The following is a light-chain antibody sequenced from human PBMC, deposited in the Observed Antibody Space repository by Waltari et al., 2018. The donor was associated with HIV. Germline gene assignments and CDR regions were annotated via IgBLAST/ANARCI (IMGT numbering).Light chain of an antibody. CDR3: AAWDDSLNGHVV. V-gene: IGLV1-44*01. Sequence: QSVLTQPPSASGTPGQRVTISCSGSSSNIGSNTVNWYQQLPGTAPKLLIYSNNQRPSGAPDRFSGAKSGTSASRAISGLQSEDEADYYCAAWDDSLNGHVVFGGGTKLTVL. CDR2: SNN. CDR1: SSNIGSNT. J-gene: IGLJ2*01.